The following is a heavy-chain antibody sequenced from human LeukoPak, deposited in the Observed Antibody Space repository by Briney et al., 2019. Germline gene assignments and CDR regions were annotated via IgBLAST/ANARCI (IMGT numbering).Heavy chain of an antibody. CDR2: IYPGDSDTDSDT. J-gene: IGHJ3*01. V-gene: IGHV5-51*01. CDR1: GYSFTSSW. D-gene: IGHD3-22*01. Sequence: FKGSGYSFTSSWIGWVRQMPGKGLEWMGIIYPGDSDTDSDTRYSPPFQGQVTISADKSISTAYLQWSSLKASDTAIYYCATRIGDSSGPDAFDVWGQGTMVTVSS. CDR3: ATRIGDSSGPDAFDV.